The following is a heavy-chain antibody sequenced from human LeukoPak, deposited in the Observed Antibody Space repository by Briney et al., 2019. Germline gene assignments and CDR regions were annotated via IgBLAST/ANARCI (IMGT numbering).Heavy chain of an antibody. J-gene: IGHJ4*02. D-gene: IGHD2/OR15-2a*01. CDR3: ARDATGDSNTYYPFDY. Sequence: GGSLRLSCAASRFTFSNYSMNWARQAPGKGLEWVSYISDSSSYIYYADSVKGRFTISRDNAKNSLYLQMNSLRAEDTAVYYCARDATGDSNTYYPFDYWGQGTLVTVSS. V-gene: IGHV3-21*01. CDR1: RFTFSNYS. CDR2: ISDSSSYI.